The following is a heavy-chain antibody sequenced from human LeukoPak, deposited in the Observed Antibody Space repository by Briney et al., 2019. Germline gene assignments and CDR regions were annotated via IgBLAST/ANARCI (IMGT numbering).Heavy chain of an antibody. V-gene: IGHV3-30*02. CDR2: IRYDGSNE. Sequence: GGSLRLSCAASGFTFSSYGIHWVRQAPGKGLEWVAFIRYDGSNEYYADSVKGRFTISRDNSKNTLYLQMNSLRAEDTAVYYCARDGGLYSVVRGADYNYFDYWGQGTLVTVSS. D-gene: IGHD3-10*01. CDR1: GFTFSSYG. J-gene: IGHJ4*02. CDR3: ARDGGLYSVVRGADYNYFDY.